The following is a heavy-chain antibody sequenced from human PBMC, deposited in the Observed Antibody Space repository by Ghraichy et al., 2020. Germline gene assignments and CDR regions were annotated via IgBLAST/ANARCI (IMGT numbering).Heavy chain of an antibody. CDR3: AKCRSSPYFSYYGMDV. J-gene: IGHJ6*02. CDR1: GFTFSNYG. Sequence: GGSLRLSCAASGFTFSNYGIHWVRQAPGKGLEWVAFIRSDGSNNYYADSVKGRFTISRDNSKNTLYLQMNSLRAEDTAVYYCAKCRSSPYFSYYGMDVWGQGTTVTVSS. V-gene: IGHV3-30*02. CDR2: IRSDGSNN. D-gene: IGHD2-2*01.